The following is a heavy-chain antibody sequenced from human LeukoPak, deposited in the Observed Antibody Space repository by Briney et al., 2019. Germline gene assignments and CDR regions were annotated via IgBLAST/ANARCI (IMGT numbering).Heavy chain of an antibody. V-gene: IGHV3-30*03. D-gene: IGHD4-11*01. CDR3: AVTTIDYYYGMDV. CDR2: ISYDGSNK. CDR1: GFTFSSYS. Sequence: GGSLRLSCAASGFTFSSYSMHWVRQAPGKGLEWVAVISYDGSNKYYADSVKGRFTISRDNSKNTLYLQMNSLRAEDTAVYYGAVTTIDYYYGMDVWGQGTTVTVSS. J-gene: IGHJ6*02.